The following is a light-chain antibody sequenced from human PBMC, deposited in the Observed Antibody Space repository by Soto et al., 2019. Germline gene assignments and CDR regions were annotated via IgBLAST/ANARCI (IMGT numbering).Light chain of an antibody. V-gene: IGKV4-1*01. J-gene: IGKJ1*01. CDR3: QQYYSTPQT. CDR2: WAS. CDR1: QSVLYSSNNKNY. Sequence: DIVMTQSPDSLAVSLGERATINCKSSQSVLYSSNNKNYLAWYQQKPGQPPTLLIYWASTRESGVPDRFSGSGSGTDFTLTISSLRAEDVAVYYCQQYYSTPQTFGQGTKVEIK.